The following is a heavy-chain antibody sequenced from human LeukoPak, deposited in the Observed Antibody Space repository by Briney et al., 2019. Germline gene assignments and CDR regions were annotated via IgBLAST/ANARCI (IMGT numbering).Heavy chain of an antibody. CDR1: GYSFTNYW. J-gene: IGHJ4*02. CDR3: AILNHPDGRVY. V-gene: IGHV5-51*01. D-gene: IGHD5-24*01. Sequence: LGESLKISCKGSGYSFTNYWIAWVRQMPGKGLEWMGIIYPDDSDTRYSPSFQGQVTISADKSISTAYLQWSSLKASDTAMYYCAILNHPDGRVYWGQGTPVTVSS. CDR2: IYPDDSDT.